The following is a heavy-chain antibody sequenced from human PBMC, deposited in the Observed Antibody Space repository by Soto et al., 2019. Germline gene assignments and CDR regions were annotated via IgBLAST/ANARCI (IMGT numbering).Heavy chain of an antibody. CDR1: GGSISSYY. CDR2: IYYSGST. CDR3: ARDHCSGGSCYSGGWFDP. V-gene: IGHV4-59*01. J-gene: IGHJ5*02. Sequence: SETLSLTCTVSGGSISSYYWSWIRQPPGKGLEWIGYIYYSGSTNYNPSLKSRVTISVDTSKNQFSLKLSSVTAADTAVYYCARDHCSGGSCYSGGWFDPWGQGTLVTVSS. D-gene: IGHD2-15*01.